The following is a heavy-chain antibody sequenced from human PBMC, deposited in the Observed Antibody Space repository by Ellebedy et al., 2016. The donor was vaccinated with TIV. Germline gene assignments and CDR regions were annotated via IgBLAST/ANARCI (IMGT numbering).Heavy chain of an antibody. J-gene: IGHJ1*01. CDR2: ISSGGSVI. V-gene: IGHV3-11*01. Sequence: GESLKISXAASGFDFSDYYMTWVRQAPGKGLEFVSYISSGGSVISYADSVKGRFTVSRDNAKKSLFLQMNSLRVDDTAVYYCVGRLIVTQPTTEYFQKWGQGTQVTVSS. CDR1: GFDFSDYY. CDR3: VGRLIVTQPTTEYFQK. D-gene: IGHD3-9*01.